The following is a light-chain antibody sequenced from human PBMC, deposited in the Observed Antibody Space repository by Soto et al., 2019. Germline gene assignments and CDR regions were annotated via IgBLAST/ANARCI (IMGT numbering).Light chain of an antibody. Sequence: QSVLTQPPSVSGAPGQRVTISCTVSGSTFGAGSDVHWYQQVPGTAPKLLIHNDNRRPSGVPDRVSGSKSGTSASLAISGLQSEDEANYYCAAWDNSLKGWVFGGGTQLTVL. J-gene: IGLJ3*02. CDR2: NDN. V-gene: IGLV1-40*01. CDR1: GSTFGAGSD. CDR3: AAWDNSLKGWV.